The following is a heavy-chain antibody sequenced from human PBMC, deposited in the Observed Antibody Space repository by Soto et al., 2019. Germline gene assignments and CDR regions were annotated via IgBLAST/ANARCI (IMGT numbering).Heavy chain of an antibody. V-gene: IGHV1-69*05. Sequence: SVKVSCKASGGTFSSYAISWVRQTPGQGLEWMGGIIPIFGTANYAQKFQGRVTMTTDTSTSTAYMELRSLRSDDTAVYYCARGGPYNWNPEGPWGQGTLVTVSS. J-gene: IGHJ5*02. D-gene: IGHD1-20*01. CDR1: GGTFSSYA. CDR2: IIPIFGTA. CDR3: ARGGPYNWNPEGP.